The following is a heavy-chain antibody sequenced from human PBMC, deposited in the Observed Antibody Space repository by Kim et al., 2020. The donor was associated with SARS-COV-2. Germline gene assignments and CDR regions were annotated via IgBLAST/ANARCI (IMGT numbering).Heavy chain of an antibody. V-gene: IGHV1-46*01. D-gene: IGHD6-19*01. CDR1: GYTFTSYY. J-gene: IGHJ4*02. Sequence: ASVKVSCKASGYTFTSYYMHWVRQAPGQGLEWMGIINPSGGSTSYAQKFQGRVTMTRDTSTSTVYMELSSLRSEDTAVYYCARDLTIAVAGYYFDYWGQGTLVTVSS. CDR2: INPSGGST. CDR3: ARDLTIAVAGYYFDY.